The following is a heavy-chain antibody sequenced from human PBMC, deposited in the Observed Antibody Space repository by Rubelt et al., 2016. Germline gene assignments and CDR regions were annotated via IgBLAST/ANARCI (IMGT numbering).Heavy chain of an antibody. D-gene: IGHD2-2*01. J-gene: IGHJ5*02. CDR1: GGSISSSSYY. Sequence: QLQLQESGPGLVKPSETLSLTCTVSGGSISSSSYYWGWIRQPPGKGLEWIGSIYYSGSTYYNPSLKSRVTIFVDTSKNQFSRKLSSVTAADTAVYYCARRPLVVPASRGFDPWGQGTLVTVSS. CDR2: IYYSGST. V-gene: IGHV4-39*01. CDR3: ARRPLVVPASRGFDP.